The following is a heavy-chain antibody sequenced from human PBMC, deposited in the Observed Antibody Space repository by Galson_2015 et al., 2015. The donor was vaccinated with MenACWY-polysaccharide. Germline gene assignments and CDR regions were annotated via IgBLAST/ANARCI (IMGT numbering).Heavy chain of an antibody. V-gene: IGHV3-23*01. CDR2: TSGNGVKT. CDR1: GFTFRSYA. J-gene: IGHJ4*02. CDR3: ARVRISGYYVADY. Sequence: SLRLSCAASGFTFRSYAMSWVRQAPGKGLEWVSTTSGNGVKTFYSDSVKGRFTISRDNAENSLYLQMNSLRAEDTAVYYCARVRISGYYVADYWGQGTLVTVSS. D-gene: IGHD3-22*01.